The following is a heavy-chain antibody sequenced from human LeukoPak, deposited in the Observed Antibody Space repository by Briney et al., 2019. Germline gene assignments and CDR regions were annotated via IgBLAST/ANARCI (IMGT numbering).Heavy chain of an antibody. CDR1: GFTFSSYG. J-gene: IGHJ4*02. V-gene: IGHV3-33*01. CDR2: IWYDGSNK. Sequence: GGSLRLSCAASGFTFSSYGMHWVRQAPGKGLEWVAVIWYDGSNKYYADSVKGRFTISRDNSKNTLYLQMNSLRAEDTAVYYCARDSRNCSGGSCYSYYFDYWGQGTLVTASS. CDR3: ARDSRNCSGGSCYSYYFDY. D-gene: IGHD2-15*01.